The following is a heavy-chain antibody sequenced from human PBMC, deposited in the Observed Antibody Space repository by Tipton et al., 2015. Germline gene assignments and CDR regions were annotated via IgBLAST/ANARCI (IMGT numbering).Heavy chain of an antibody. CDR2: MHHSGDA. CDR3: ACQDYDSLTRDYQTVDY. V-gene: IGHV4-38-2*01. J-gene: IGHJ4*02. Sequence: WGWIRQPPGKGLEWIGSMHHSGDAYYNPPLTSRVSISVDASKNQFSLKLTSVTAADTAVYYCACQDYDSLTRDYQTVDYWGQGTLVTVSS. D-gene: IGHD3-9*01.